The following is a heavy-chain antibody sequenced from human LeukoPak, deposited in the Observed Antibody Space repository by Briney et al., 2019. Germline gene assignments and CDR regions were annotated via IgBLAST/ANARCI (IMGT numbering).Heavy chain of an antibody. D-gene: IGHD3-22*01. CDR3: TTENYYLAY. CDR1: GFTLKTVW. J-gene: IGHJ4*02. Sequence: GGSLRLSCAASGFTLKTVWMNWVRQAPGTGLEWVGRIKSNTDGGTTDYAAPVKGRFTISRDDSKDTLYLQMNSLKTEGTAVYYCTTENYYLAYWGQGTLVTVSS. V-gene: IGHV3-15*01. CDR2: IKSNTDGGTT.